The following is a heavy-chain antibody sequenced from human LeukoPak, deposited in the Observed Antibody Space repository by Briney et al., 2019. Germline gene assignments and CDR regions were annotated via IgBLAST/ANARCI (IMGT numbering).Heavy chain of an antibody. Sequence: PGGSLRLSCAASGFTLSSYGMHWVRQAPGKGLEWVAFIRYDGSNKYYADSVKGRFTISRDNSKNTLYLQMNSLRAEDTAVYYCAKDRVLMVYAPYYFDYWGQGTLVTVSS. CDR3: AKDRVLMVYAPYYFDY. D-gene: IGHD2-8*01. CDR2: IRYDGSNK. CDR1: GFTLSSYG. V-gene: IGHV3-30*02. J-gene: IGHJ4*02.